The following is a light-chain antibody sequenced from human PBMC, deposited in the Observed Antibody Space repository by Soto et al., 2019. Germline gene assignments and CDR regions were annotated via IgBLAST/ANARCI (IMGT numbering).Light chain of an antibody. CDR2: DAT. CDR3: CTYAGRSNGV. J-gene: IGLJ3*02. Sequence: QSVLTQPASVSGSPGQSITISCTGTSSDIGRYYLVSWYQQHPGKAHKLIIYDATKPPSDVSDRFSGSKSVTAASLTISGLQADDEAYYHCCTYAGRSNGVFGGGTTLTVL. V-gene: IGLV2-23*01. CDR1: SSDIGRYYL.